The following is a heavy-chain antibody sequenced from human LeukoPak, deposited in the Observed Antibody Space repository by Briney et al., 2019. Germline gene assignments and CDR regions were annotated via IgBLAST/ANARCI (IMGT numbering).Heavy chain of an antibody. J-gene: IGHJ4*02. CDR3: ARGGGYGRYYFDY. Sequence: PGGSLRLSCAASGFTVSTNYMTWVRQAPGKGLEWVSLIYVSGSTYYAGSVKGRFTISRDNSNNTVYLQMNSLRAEDMAVYYCARGGGYGRYYFDYWGQGTLVTVS. V-gene: IGHV3-53*01. D-gene: IGHD5-18*01. CDR2: IYVSGST. CDR1: GFTVSTNY.